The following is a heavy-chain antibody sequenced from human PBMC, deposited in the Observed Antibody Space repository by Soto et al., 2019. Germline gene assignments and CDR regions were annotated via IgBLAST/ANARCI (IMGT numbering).Heavy chain of an antibody. Sequence: PSETLSLTCTVSGGSISSYYWSWIRQPPGKGLEWIGYIYYSGSTNYNPSLKSRVTISVDTSKNQFSLKLSSVTAADTAVYYCARVTDSRVGHYDFWRGYYTNYYYGMDGWGQGTTVTVSS. D-gene: IGHD3-3*01. CDR2: IYYSGST. CDR1: GGSISSYY. J-gene: IGHJ6*02. V-gene: IGHV4-59*01. CDR3: ARVTDSRVGHYDFWRGYYTNYYYGMDG.